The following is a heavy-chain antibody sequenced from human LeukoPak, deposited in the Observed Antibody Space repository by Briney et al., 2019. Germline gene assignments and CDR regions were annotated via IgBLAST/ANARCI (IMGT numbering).Heavy chain of an antibody. D-gene: IGHD2-15*01. J-gene: IGHJ6*03. Sequence: SETLSLTCSVSGGSTRSGRHHWAWVRQPPGKGLEFIGSLDESGRPYYNAPLKSRVTISEDSSGKQFSLNLSSVTAADTAVYYCARGLGGYPFFMDVWGRGTTVIVSS. CDR1: GGSTRSGRHH. CDR3: ARGLGGYPFFMDV. V-gene: IGHV4-39*07. CDR2: LDESGRP.